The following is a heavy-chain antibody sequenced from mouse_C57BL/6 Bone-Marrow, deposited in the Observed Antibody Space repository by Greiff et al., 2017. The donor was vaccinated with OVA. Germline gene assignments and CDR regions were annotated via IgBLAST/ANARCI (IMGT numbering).Heavy chain of an antibody. J-gene: IGHJ2*01. CDR3: AREGYYYGSRDYFDY. CDR2: IDPSDSYT. Sequence: QVQLQQPGAELVKPGASVKLSCKASGYTFTSYWMQWVKQRPGQGLEWIGEIDPSDSYTNYNQKFKGKATLTVDTSSSTAYMQLSSLTSEDSAVYYCAREGYYYGSRDYFDYWGQGTTLTVSS. D-gene: IGHD1-1*01. CDR1: GYTFTSYW. V-gene: IGHV1-50*01.